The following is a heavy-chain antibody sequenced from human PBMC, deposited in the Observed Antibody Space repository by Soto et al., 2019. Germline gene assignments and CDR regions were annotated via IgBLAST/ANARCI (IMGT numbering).Heavy chain of an antibody. CDR1: GFTLSSYW. J-gene: IGHJ3*02. D-gene: IGHD1-26*01. CDR2: IREDGKEI. CDR3: AKETATSGGAFEI. V-gene: IGHV3-7*03. Sequence: QTXGALRLTCAASGFTLSSYWMSWVRQTPGKGLEFVANIREDGKEINYVDSVKGRFTISRDTSKNKVYLQMNSLTAGDTAFYYCAKETATSGGAFEIYGQGTMVTVSS.